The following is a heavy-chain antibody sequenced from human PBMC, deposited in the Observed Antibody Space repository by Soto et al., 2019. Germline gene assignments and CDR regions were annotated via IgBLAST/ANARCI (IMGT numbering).Heavy chain of an antibody. CDR2: IDWDDDK. Sequence: SGPTLVNPTQTLTLTCTFSGFSLSTSGMCVSWIRQPPGKALEWLALIDWDDDKYYSTSLKTRLTISKDTSKNQVVLTMTNMDPVDTATYYCARIPIAAAGTGDYYYYGMDVWGQGTTVTVSS. CDR1: GFSLSTSGMC. J-gene: IGHJ6*02. D-gene: IGHD6-13*01. V-gene: IGHV2-70*01. CDR3: ARIPIAAAGTGDYYYYGMDV.